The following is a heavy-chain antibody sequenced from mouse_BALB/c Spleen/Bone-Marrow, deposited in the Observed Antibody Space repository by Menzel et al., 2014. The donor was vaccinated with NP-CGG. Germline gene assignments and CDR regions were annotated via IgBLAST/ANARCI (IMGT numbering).Heavy chain of an antibody. CDR1: GYTFSSYW. V-gene: IGHV1-9*01. Sequence: VKLMESGAELMKPGASVKISCKATGYTFSSYWMEWVKQRPGHGLEWIGEILPGSGSTNYNEKFKGKATFTADTSSNTAYMQLSSLTSEDSAVYYCARKEGYDGYPDYWGQGTTLTVSS. CDR2: ILPGSGST. CDR3: ARKEGYDGYPDY. D-gene: IGHD2-3*01. J-gene: IGHJ2*01.